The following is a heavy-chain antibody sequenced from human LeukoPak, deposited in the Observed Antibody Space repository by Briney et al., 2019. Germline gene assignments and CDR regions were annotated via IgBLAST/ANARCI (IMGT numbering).Heavy chain of an antibody. CDR1: GYTFTYYN. CDR3: ARGIYYGSGSGDV. Sequence: SVKVSCKASGYTFTYYNINWVRQATGQGLEWMGWMNPNNGNTGYAQKFQGRVTKTRNTSIGTAYMELSGLTSEDTAVYYCARGIYYGSGSGDVWGKGTTVTISS. D-gene: IGHD3-10*01. CDR2: MNPNNGNT. J-gene: IGHJ6*04. V-gene: IGHV1-8*01.